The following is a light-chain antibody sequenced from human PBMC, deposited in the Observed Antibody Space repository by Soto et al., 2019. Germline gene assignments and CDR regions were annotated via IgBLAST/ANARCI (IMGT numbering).Light chain of an antibody. Sequence: EIVLTQSPATLSSFPGDRAPLSCRASQYINTRLAWYQHRPGQAPRLLIYQTSIRAAGIPARFSGSGSGTEFTLTINSLQSEDFAVYFCQQYNNWPTFGQGTKVDI. J-gene: IGKJ1*01. CDR3: QQYNNWPT. CDR1: QYINTR. CDR2: QTS. V-gene: IGKV3D-15*01.